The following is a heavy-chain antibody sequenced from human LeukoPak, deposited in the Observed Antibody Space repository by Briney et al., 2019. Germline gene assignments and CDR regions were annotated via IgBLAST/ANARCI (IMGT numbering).Heavy chain of an antibody. CDR1: GGSLSSGDYY. V-gene: IGHV4-31*03. CDR2: IYYSGSS. D-gene: IGHD3-22*01. Sequence: NPSETLSLTCTVSGGSLSSGDYYWSWIRQHPGKGLEWIGYIYYSGSSYYNPSLKSRVTISVDTSKNQFSLKLSSVTAADTAVYYCARFYDSSGPARNSFDYWGQGTLVTVSS. J-gene: IGHJ4*02. CDR3: ARFYDSSGPARNSFDY.